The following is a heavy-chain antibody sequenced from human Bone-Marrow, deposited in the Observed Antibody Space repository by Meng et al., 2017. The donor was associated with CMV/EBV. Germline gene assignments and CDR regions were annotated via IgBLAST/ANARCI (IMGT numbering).Heavy chain of an antibody. CDR1: GGTFSSYA. Sequence: SVKVSCKASGGTFSSYAISWVRQAPGQGLEWMGGIIPIFGTANYAQKFQGRVTITTDESTSTAYMELSSLRSEDTAVYYCARGGYYDFWSGYYTSPFDYWAQGTLATVSS. V-gene: IGHV1-69*05. CDR2: IIPIFGTA. CDR3: ARGGYYDFWSGYYTSPFDY. D-gene: IGHD3-3*01. J-gene: IGHJ4*02.